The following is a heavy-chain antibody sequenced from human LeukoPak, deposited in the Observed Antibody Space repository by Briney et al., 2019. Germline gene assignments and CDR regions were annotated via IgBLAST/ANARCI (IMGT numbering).Heavy chain of an antibody. V-gene: IGHV3-21*01. CDR2: ISSSSNYI. CDR3: ARDGYGDYAFDY. D-gene: IGHD4-17*01. J-gene: IGHJ4*02. CDR1: GFTFTTYS. Sequence: GGSLRLSCAASGFTFTTYSMNWVRQAPGKGLEWVSSISSSSNYIYYADSVRGRFTISRDSAKNLLYLQMNSLRAEDMAVYYCARDGYGDYAFDYWGQGTLVTVSS.